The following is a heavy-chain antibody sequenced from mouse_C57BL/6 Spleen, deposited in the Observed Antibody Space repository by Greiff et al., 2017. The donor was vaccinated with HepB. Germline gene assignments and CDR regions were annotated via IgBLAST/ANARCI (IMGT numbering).Heavy chain of an antibody. V-gene: IGHV1-61*01. D-gene: IGHD1-1*01. CDR2: IYPSDSET. CDR1: GYTFTSYW. J-gene: IGHJ1*03. Sequence: QVQLQQPGAELVRPGSSVKLSCKASGYTFTSYWMDWVKQRPGQGLEWIGNIYPSDSETHYNQKFKDKDTLTVDKSSSTAYMKLSSLTSEDSAVYYCERGYYYGSSYLPWYFDVWGTGTTVTVSS. CDR3: ERGYYYGSSYLPWYFDV.